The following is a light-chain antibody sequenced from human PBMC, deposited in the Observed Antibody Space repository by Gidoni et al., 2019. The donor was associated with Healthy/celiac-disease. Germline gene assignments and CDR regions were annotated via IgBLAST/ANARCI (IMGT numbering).Light chain of an antibody. V-gene: IGLV3-21*03. CDR3: QVWDSSSDHYV. Sequence: YVLTQPPSVSVAAGKTARITCGGNNIGSKSVHWYQQKPGQAPVLVVYDVSDRPSGIPERFSGSNAGNTATLTISRVEAGDEADYYCQVWDSSSDHYVFGTGTTVTVL. J-gene: IGLJ1*01. CDR2: DVS. CDR1: NIGSKS.